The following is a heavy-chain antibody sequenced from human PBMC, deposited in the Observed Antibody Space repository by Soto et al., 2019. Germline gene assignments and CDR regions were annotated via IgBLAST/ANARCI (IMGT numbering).Heavy chain of an antibody. V-gene: IGHV3-23*01. CDR3: AREDGGGPFDC. D-gene: IGHD2-15*01. CDR2: VSAHGADT. J-gene: IGHJ4*02. Sequence: VHLLESGGVLVQPGGSLRLSCAASVFAFSSYAMSWVLQAPGQGLEWVSGVSAHGADTYYADTVKGRFTISRDTSENTLYLQMNGLREEDTVVYYCAREDGGGPFDCCGQGTLITVS. CDR1: VFAFSSYA.